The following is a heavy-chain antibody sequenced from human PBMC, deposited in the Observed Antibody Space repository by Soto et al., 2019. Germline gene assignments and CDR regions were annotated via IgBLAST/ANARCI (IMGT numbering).Heavy chain of an antibody. CDR3: ARSYYDFWSGYFRDAFDI. Sequence: SETLSRTCTVSGGSISRYFWSWIRQPPGKGLEWIGYIYYSGSTNYNPSLKSRVTISVDTSKNQFSLKLSSVTAADTAVYYCARSYYDFWSGYFRDAFDIWGQGTMVTV. V-gene: IGHV4-59*01. D-gene: IGHD3-3*01. J-gene: IGHJ3*02. CDR2: IYYSGST. CDR1: GGSISRYF.